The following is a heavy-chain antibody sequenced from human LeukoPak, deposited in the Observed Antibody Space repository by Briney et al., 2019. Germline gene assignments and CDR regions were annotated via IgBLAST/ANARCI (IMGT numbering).Heavy chain of an antibody. CDR2: IYYSGST. Sequence: SETLSLTCTVSGGSISSYYWSWIRQPPGKGLEWIGYIYYSGSTNYNPSLKSRATISVDTSKNQFSLKLSSVTAADTAVYYCARTVRQREYQLLYYWFDPWGQGTLVTVSS. D-gene: IGHD2-2*02. V-gene: IGHV4-59*01. CDR3: ARTVRQREYQLLYYWFDP. CDR1: GGSISSYY. J-gene: IGHJ5*02.